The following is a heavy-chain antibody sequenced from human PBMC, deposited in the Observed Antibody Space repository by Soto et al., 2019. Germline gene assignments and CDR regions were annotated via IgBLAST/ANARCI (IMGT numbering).Heavy chain of an antibody. V-gene: IGHV4-4*02. CDR2: IYHSGST. CDR1: SGSISSSNW. Sequence: PSETLSLTCAVSSGSISSSNWWSWVRQPPGKGLEWIGEIYHSGSTNYNPSLKSRVTISVDKSKNQFSLKLSSVTAADTAVYYCAREGTIAVAGYFDYWGQGTLVTVSS. J-gene: IGHJ4*02. CDR3: AREGTIAVAGYFDY. D-gene: IGHD6-19*01.